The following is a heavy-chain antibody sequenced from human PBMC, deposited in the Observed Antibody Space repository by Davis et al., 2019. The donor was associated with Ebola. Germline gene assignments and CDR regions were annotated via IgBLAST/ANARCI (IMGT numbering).Heavy chain of an antibody. CDR3: AREGLGAAGTPGNWLDS. Sequence: SVTVSCQASRYTFTRYYLHWLRQPPGQGLEWMGIINPSDGSTTYTQKFQGRVTMIRDTSTCTVYMELSSLRSEDTAMYQCAREGLGAAGTPGNWLDSWGQGTLVTVSS. J-gene: IGHJ5*01. D-gene: IGHD6-13*01. CDR1: RYTFTRYY. V-gene: IGHV1-46*01. CDR2: INPSDGST.